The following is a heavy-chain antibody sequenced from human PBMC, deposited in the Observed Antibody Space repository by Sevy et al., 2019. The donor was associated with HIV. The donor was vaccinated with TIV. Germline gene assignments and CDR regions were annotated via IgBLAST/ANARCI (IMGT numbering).Heavy chain of an antibody. CDR3: AGSHGRTSSYYYYGMDV. D-gene: IGHD3-10*01. CDR1: GYTFTSYD. V-gene: IGHV1-8*01. Sequence: VSVKVSCKASGYTFTSYDINWVRQATGQGLEWMGWMNPNSGNTGYAQKFQGRVTMTRNTSISTAYMELSSLRSEDTAVYYCAGSHGRTSSYYYYGMDVWGQGTTVTVSS. J-gene: IGHJ6*02. CDR2: MNPNSGNT.